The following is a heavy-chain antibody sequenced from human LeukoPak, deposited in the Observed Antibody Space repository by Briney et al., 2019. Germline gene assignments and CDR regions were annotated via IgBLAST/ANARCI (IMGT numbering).Heavy chain of an antibody. CDR3: ARDRFNQACYYMDV. Sequence: NTSETLSLTCTVSGGSISNYYWSWIRQPPGKGLEWIGYIYYIGSTNYNPSLKSRVTISVDTSKNQFALKLSSVTAADTAVYYCARDRFNQACYYMDVWGKGTTVTVSS. J-gene: IGHJ6*03. CDR2: IYYIGST. D-gene: IGHD1-14*01. CDR1: GGSISNYY. V-gene: IGHV4-59*01.